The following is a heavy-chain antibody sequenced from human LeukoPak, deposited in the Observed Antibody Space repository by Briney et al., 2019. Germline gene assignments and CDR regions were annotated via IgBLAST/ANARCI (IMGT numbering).Heavy chain of an antibody. CDR3: ARDFGDSSGWPPYYYYYMDV. D-gene: IGHD6-19*01. CDR2: IRVYNGKT. Sequence: ASVKVSCKASGYSFNSFGITWVRQAPGQGLEWMGWIRVYNGKTHYAENFQGRVTMTTDTTTSTAYMELRSLTSDDTAVYYCARDFGDSSGWPPYYYYYMDVWGKGTTVTISS. V-gene: IGHV1-18*04. J-gene: IGHJ6*03. CDR1: GYSFNSFG.